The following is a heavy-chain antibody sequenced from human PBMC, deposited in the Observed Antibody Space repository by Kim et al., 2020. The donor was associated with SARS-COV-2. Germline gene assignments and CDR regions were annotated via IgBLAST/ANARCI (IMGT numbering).Heavy chain of an antibody. CDR2: INPNSGGT. V-gene: IGHV1-2*02. D-gene: IGHD2-21*02. J-gene: IGHJ4*02. CDR1: GYTFTDYY. CDR3: ARIYCGGGCSTHSKWRYLDI. Sequence: ASVKVSCKASGYTFTDYYIHWVRQAPGQGLEWMGWINPNSGGTNYAQKFQGRVTMARDTSITTADMELSRLGSDDTAVFYCARIYCGGGCSTHSKWRYLDIWGQGTLLTVSS.